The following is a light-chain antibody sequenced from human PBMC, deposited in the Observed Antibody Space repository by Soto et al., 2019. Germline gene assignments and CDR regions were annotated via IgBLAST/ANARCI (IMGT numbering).Light chain of an antibody. CDR3: LQYNSYPQT. J-gene: IGKJ2*01. Sequence: DIQMTQSPSSLASSVGDRVTLTCRASQGVGKYLAWFQQRPGQAPKSLIYATSTLQTGGPSRFSGSGSGTDFTLTISSRHPEDVATYYCLQYNSYPQTVGQGTKLEIK. V-gene: IGKV1-16*01. CDR1: QGVGKY. CDR2: ATS.